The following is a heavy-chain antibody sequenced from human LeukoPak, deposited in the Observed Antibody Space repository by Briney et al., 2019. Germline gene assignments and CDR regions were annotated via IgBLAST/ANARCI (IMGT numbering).Heavy chain of an antibody. Sequence: PSETLSLTCTVSGGSISSHYWSWIRQPPGKGLEWIGYIYYSGSTNYNPSLKSRVTISVDTSKNQFSLKLSSVTAADTAVYYCARVSSYTDYWGQGTLVTVSP. D-gene: IGHD2-2*02. J-gene: IGHJ4*02. CDR3: ARVSSYTDY. CDR2: IYYSGST. V-gene: IGHV4-59*11. CDR1: GGSISSHY.